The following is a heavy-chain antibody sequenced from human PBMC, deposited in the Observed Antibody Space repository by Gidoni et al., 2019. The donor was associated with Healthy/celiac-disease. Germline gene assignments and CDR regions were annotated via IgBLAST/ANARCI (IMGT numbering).Heavy chain of an antibody. J-gene: IGHJ5*02. CDR3: AHGIDCSGGSCQPRGQYNWFDP. Sequence: QITLKESGPTLVKPTQTLTLTCTFSGFSLSTSGVGVGWIRQPPGKALEWLALIYWDDDKRYSPSLKSRLTITKDTSKNQVVLTMTNMDPVDTATYYCAHGIDCSGGSCQPRGQYNWFDPWGQGTLVTVSS. CDR1: GFSLSTSGVG. CDR2: IYWDDDK. D-gene: IGHD2-15*01. V-gene: IGHV2-5*02.